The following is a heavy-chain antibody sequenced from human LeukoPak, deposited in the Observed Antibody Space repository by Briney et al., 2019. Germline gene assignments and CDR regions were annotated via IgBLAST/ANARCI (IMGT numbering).Heavy chain of an antibody. CDR3: VGFRATAGLY. CDR1: GFTFSTYS. V-gene: IGHV3-64D*06. Sequence: GGSLRLSCAASGFTFSTYSMNWVRQAPGKGLEYVSAITSNGGSAYYADSVKGRFTISRDNSRNTLYLQMSSLRADDTAVYYCVGFRATAGLYWGQGTLVTVSS. CDR2: ITSNGGSA. D-gene: IGHD6-13*01. J-gene: IGHJ4*02.